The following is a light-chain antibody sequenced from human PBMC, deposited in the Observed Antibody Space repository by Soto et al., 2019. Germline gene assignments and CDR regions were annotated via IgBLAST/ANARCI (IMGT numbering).Light chain of an antibody. CDR1: QSVLYSSNNKNY. J-gene: IGKJ1*01. CDR2: WAS. V-gene: IGKV4-1*01. Sequence: DIVMTQSPDSLAVSLGERATINCKSSQSVLYSSNNKNYLAWYQQKPGQPPKLLIYWASTRESGVPDRFSGSGSGTDFTLTISSLQAADVAVYSCQQYYSTPWTFGQGTKVEI. CDR3: QQYYSTPWT.